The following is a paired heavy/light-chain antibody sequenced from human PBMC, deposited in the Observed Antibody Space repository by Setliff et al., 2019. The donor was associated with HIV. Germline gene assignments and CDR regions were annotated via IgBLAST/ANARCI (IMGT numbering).Light chain of an antibody. CDR3: AAWDDSLNGVV. V-gene: IGLV1-44*01. CDR1: TSNIGSNT. Sequence: QSVLTQPPSASGTPGQRVTISCSGSTSNIGSNTVNWYQQLPGTAPKLLIYSNNQRPSGVPDRFSGSKSGTSASLAISGLQSEDEADYYCAAWDDSLNGVVFGGGTKLTVL. J-gene: IGLJ2*01. CDR2: SNN.
Heavy chain of an antibody. CDR3: ARHYGRQQWLVRGWFDP. CDR2: IYPGDSDT. J-gene: IGHJ5*02. CDR1: GYSFPSYW. D-gene: IGHD6-19*01. V-gene: IGHV5-51*01. Sequence: EVQLVQSGAEVKKPGESLRISCKGSGYSFPSYWIGWVRQMPGKGLEWMGIIYPGDSDTRYSPSFQGQVTISADKSITTAYLQWSSLKASDTAIYYCARHYGRQQWLVRGWFDPWGQGTLVTVSS.